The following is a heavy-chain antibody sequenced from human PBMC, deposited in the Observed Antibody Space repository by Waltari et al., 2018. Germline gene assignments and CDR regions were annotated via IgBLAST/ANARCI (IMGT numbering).Heavy chain of an antibody. CDR3: GRSYDFWSGYPLDY. CDR1: GDSIINHY. V-gene: IGHV4-59*11. D-gene: IGHD3-3*01. J-gene: IGHJ4*02. CDR2: IAYNGRT. Sequence: QLQLQESGPGLVKPSETLSHTCAVSGDSIINHYWNWMRQPPGKELEWIGYIAYNGRTNYNPSLKSRVTISVDTSKTQFSLKLTSVTAADTAVYYCGRSYDFWSGYPLDYWGPGSLVTVSS.